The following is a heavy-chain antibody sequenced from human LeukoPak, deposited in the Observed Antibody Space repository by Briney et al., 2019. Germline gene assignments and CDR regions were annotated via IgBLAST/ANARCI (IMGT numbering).Heavy chain of an antibody. Sequence: ASVKVSCKASGYTFTSYYMHWVRQAPGQGLEWMGIINPSGGSTSYAQKFQGRVTMTRDMSTSTVYMELSSLRAEDTALYYCAKDMGGYGSYFDYWGQGTLVTVSS. J-gene: IGHJ4*02. CDR2: INPSGGST. CDR1: GYTFTSYY. CDR3: AKDMGGYGSYFDY. V-gene: IGHV1-46*01. D-gene: IGHD3-10*01.